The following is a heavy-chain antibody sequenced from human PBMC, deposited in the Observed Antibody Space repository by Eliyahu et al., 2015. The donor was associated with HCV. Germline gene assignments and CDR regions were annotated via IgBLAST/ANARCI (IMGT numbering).Heavy chain of an antibody. Sequence: EVHLVESGGGLVKPGGSLRLSCAGSGFTFSGYTMSWVRQAPGKGLEWVASLDTASTYIYHADSVKGRFSISRDNARSSLYLQMNSLRTEDTAVYYCARSLGYCSGGICYVYDYWGQGTLVTVSS. V-gene: IGHV3-21*01. CDR3: ARSLGYCSGGICYVYDY. D-gene: IGHD2-15*01. CDR2: LDTASTYI. J-gene: IGHJ4*02. CDR1: GFTFSGYT.